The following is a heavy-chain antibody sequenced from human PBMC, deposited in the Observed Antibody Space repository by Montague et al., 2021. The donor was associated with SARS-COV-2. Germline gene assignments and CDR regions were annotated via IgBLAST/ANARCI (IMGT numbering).Heavy chain of an antibody. V-gene: IGHV6-1*01. J-gene: IGHJ4*02. CDR3: VRYSGWFYFDF. Sequence: CAISGDSVSSNSVAWGWIRQYPSRGLEWLCRTYYRSKWYSDYAPXVRGRLTVNPDASKNEFSLELNYVTPEDTAVYYCVRYSGWFYFDFWGQGTLVTVSS. CDR2: TYYRSKWYS. CDR1: GDSVSSNSVA. D-gene: IGHD6-19*01.